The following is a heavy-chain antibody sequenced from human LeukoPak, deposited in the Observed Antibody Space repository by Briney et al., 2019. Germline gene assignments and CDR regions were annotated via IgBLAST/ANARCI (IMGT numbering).Heavy chain of an antibody. CDR1: GYSFTGFSSNG. V-gene: IGHV1-18*01. CDR3: ARVRTDPGGSAFDI. J-gene: IGHJ3*02. D-gene: IGHD3-10*01. Sequence: ASVKVSCKASGYSFTGFSSNGISWVRQAPGQGLEWIGWISPYNGNTDYAQRLQDRVTMTTDTSTSTAYMELSRLRSDDTAVYYCARVRTDPGGSAFDIWGQGTMVTVSS. CDR2: ISPYNGNT.